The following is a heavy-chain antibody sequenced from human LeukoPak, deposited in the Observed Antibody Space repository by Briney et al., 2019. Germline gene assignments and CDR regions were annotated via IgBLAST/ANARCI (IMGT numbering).Heavy chain of an antibody. CDR3: ARKGYCSSTSCYGKYYFDY. D-gene: IGHD2-2*01. Sequence: SETLSLTCAVYGGSFSGYYWSWIRQPPGKGLEWIGEINHSGSTIYNPSLKSRVTISVDTSKNQFSLKLSSVTAADTAVYYCARKGYCSSTSCYGKYYFDYWGQGTLVTVSS. J-gene: IGHJ4*02. V-gene: IGHV4-34*01. CDR1: GGSFSGYY. CDR2: INHSGST.